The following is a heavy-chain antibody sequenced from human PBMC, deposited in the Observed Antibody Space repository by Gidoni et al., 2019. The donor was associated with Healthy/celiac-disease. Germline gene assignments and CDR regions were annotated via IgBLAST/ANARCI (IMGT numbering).Heavy chain of an antibody. D-gene: IGHD3-10*01. Sequence: EVQLVESGGGLVQPGRSLRLSCAASGFTFDDYAMHWVRQAPGKGLEGVSGISWNSGSIGYADSVKGRFTISRDNAKNSLYLQMNSLRAEDTALYYCAKDPSLYGSGSYYVGGDYWGQGTLVTVSS. CDR2: ISWNSGSI. J-gene: IGHJ4*02. CDR1: GFTFDDYA. V-gene: IGHV3-9*01. CDR3: AKDPSLYGSGSYYVGGDY.